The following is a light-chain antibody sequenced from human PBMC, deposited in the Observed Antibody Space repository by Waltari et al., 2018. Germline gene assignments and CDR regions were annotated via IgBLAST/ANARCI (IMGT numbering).Light chain of an antibody. J-gene: IGKJ4*01. CDR3: QQRSKWFT. CDR1: QSVSSY. V-gene: IGKV3-11*01. CDR2: DAS. Sequence: EVVLTQSPATLALSPGERDTLSCRASQSVSSYLAWYQQKPGQAPRLLIYDASKRATGIPARFTGSGSGTHFTLTISSLEPEDFAVYYCQQRSKWFTFGGGTKVEIK.